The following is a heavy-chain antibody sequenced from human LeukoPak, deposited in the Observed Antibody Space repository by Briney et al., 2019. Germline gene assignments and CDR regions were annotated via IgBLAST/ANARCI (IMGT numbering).Heavy chain of an antibody. J-gene: IGHJ4*02. Sequence: PGGSLRLSCAASGFTLDDYAMHWVRQAPGKGLEWVSGISWNSGSIGYADSVKGRFTISRDNAKNSLYLQMNSLRAEDTALYYCAKGMTSLIYCSGGSCFLFDYWGQGTLVTVSS. D-gene: IGHD2-15*01. CDR2: ISWNSGSI. CDR1: GFTLDDYA. CDR3: AKGMTSLIYCSGGSCFLFDY. V-gene: IGHV3-9*01.